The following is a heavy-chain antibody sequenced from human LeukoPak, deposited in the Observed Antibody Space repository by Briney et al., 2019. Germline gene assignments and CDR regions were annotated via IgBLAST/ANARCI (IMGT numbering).Heavy chain of an antibody. CDR3: AKDKMIYSSGWYFDY. Sequence: GGSLRLSCAASGFTFSSYAMSWVRQAPGKGLEWVSAISGSGGSTYYADSVKGRFTISRDNSKNTLYLQMNSLRAEDTAVYYCAKDKMIYSSGWYFDYWGQGTLVTVSS. J-gene: IGHJ4*02. D-gene: IGHD6-19*01. CDR1: GFTFSSYA. V-gene: IGHV3-23*01. CDR2: ISGSGGST.